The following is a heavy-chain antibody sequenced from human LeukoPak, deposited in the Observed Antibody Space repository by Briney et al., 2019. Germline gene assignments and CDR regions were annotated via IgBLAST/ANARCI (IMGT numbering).Heavy chain of an antibody. CDR2: IYSGGTS. J-gene: IGHJ4*02. V-gene: IGHV3-66*01. D-gene: IGHD6-13*01. Sequence: PGGSLRLSCAASGFTVRDIYMNWVRQAPGKGLEWVSVIYSGGTSFYADSVKGRFTISRDNSQNTVYLQLNSLRVEDTAVYYCARGSIGAAGRLDFWGQGTLVTVSS. CDR1: GFTVRDIY. CDR3: ARGSIGAAGRLDF.